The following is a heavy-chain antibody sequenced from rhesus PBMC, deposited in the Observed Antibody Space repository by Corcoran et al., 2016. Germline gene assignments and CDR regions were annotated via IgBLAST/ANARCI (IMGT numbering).Heavy chain of an antibody. J-gene: IGHJ4*01. D-gene: IGHD4-17*01. CDR2: IRKKSNNYET. CDR3: TGNPFDY. V-gene: IGHV3-118*01. Sequence: EVQLVESGGGLVQPGGSLRLSCAASGFTFSSFAMHGVRQVSGKGLEWVGRIRKKSNNYETGYAASVKGRFTISRDDSKNTAYLQMNSLKTEDTAVYYCTGNPFDYWGQGVLVTVSS. CDR1: GFTFSSFA.